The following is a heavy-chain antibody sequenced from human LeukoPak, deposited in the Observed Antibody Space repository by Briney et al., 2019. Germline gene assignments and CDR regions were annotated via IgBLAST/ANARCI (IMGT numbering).Heavy chain of an antibody. CDR1: GFTFSSYW. CDR2: IIQDGSEK. Sequence: GRSLRLSCAASGFTFSSYWMSWVRQAPGKGLEWVANIIQDGSEKYYVDSVKGRFTISRDNAKNSLYLQMNSLRAEDTAVYYCASEINFGSFDYWGQGTLVTVSS. CDR3: ASEINFGSFDY. J-gene: IGHJ4*02. V-gene: IGHV3-7*01. D-gene: IGHD3-3*01.